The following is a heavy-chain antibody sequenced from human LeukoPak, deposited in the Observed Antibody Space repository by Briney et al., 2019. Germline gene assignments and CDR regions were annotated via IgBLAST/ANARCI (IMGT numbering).Heavy chain of an antibody. J-gene: IGHJ3*02. CDR2: IKQDGNEK. D-gene: IGHD2-8*01. Sequence: PGGSLRLSCAASGFTFSRYWMSWVRQAPGKGLEWVANIKQDGNEKYYVNSVKGRFTISRDNAKNSLYLQMNSLRAEDTAMYYCARVNPLMAPGAFDIWGQGTMVTVSS. CDR1: GFTFSRYW. V-gene: IGHV3-7*01. CDR3: ARVNPLMAPGAFDI.